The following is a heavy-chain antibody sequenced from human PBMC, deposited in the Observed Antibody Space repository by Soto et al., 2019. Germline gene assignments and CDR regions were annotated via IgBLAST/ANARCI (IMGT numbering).Heavy chain of an antibody. CDR1: GGSFSGYY. J-gene: IGHJ6*02. V-gene: IGHV4-34*01. Sequence: PSETLSLTCAVYGGSFSGYYWSWFRQPPGKELEWIGEINHRGSTNYNPSLKSRVTISVDTSRTQTSPKMRSVTAADTAVYYCAREEVPQWFTKGYYGMDVWGQGTTVT. CDR2: INHRGST. CDR3: AREEVPQWFTKGYYGMDV. D-gene: IGHD2-8*01.